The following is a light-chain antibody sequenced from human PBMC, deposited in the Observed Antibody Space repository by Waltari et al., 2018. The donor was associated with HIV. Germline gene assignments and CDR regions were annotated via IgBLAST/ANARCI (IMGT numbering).Light chain of an antibody. CDR1: INDIGGYNY. Sequence: QSALNQPTSVSGSPGQSISISCTGTINDIGGYNYVAWYQHHPGKATKLLIYEVTNRPTGISDRVSGSKSGNTASRTISGLHAEDEAVYYCSSYTASSTYVFGPGTRVIV. CDR2: EVT. V-gene: IGLV2-14*01. J-gene: IGLJ1*01. CDR3: SSYTASSTYV.